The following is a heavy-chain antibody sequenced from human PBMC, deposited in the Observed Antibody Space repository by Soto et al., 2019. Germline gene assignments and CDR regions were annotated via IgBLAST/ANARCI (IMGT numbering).Heavy chain of an antibody. Sequence: GGSLRLSCAASGFTFSSYAMHWVRQAPGKGLEWVAVISYDGSNKYYADSVKGRFTISRDNSKNTLYLQMNSLRAEDTAVYYCARALTSYGSRGDGYWGQGTLVTVSS. CDR2: ISYDGSNK. CDR1: GFTFSSYA. CDR3: ARALTSYGSRGDGY. D-gene: IGHD5-18*01. V-gene: IGHV3-30-3*01. J-gene: IGHJ4*02.